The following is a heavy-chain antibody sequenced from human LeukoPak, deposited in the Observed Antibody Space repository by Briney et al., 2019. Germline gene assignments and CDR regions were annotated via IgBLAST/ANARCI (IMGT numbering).Heavy chain of an antibody. D-gene: IGHD3-16*02. J-gene: IGHJ4*02. CDR2: INPKNGDT. CDR3: ASYPRSYPTPPFDF. Sequence: GASVKVSCKASGYSFTAQYIHWLRQAPGQGLECMGWINPKNGDTKYAQSFVGRVTMTRDTSTTTAYMELRSLRSDDTAVYFCASYPRSYPTPPFDFWGQGTLVTVSS. CDR1: GYSFTAQY. V-gene: IGHV1-2*02.